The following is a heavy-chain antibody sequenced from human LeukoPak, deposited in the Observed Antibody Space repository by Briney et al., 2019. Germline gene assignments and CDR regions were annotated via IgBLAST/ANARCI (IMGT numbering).Heavy chain of an antibody. V-gene: IGHV4-59*01. J-gene: IGHJ5*02. CDR1: GGSISSYY. CDR3: ARDVGYYCSSTSCYSANWFDP. Sequence: SETLSLTCTVSGGSISSYYWSWIRQPPGKGLEWIGYIYYSGSTNYNPSFKSRVTISVDTSKNQFSLKLSSVTAADTAVYYCARDVGYYCSSTSCYSANWFDPWGQGTLVTVSS. CDR2: IYYSGST. D-gene: IGHD2-2*01.